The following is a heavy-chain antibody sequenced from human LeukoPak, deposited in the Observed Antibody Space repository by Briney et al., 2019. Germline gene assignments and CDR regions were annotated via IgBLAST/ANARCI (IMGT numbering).Heavy chain of an antibody. CDR1: GFTFSSYA. CDR3: AKAHYDILTGYPQNWFDP. J-gene: IGHJ5*02. V-gene: IGHV3-23*01. D-gene: IGHD3-9*01. Sequence: GGSLRLSCAASGFTFSSYAMSWVRQASGKGLEWVSAISGSGGSTYYADSVKGRFTISRDNSKNTLYLQMNSLRAEDTAVYYCAKAHYDILTGYPQNWFDPWGQGTLVTVSS. CDR2: ISGSGGST.